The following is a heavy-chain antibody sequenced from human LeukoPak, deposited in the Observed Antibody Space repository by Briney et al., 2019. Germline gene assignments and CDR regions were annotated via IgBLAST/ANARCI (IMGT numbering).Heavy chain of an antibody. Sequence: PSETLSLTCTVSGGSISSYYWSWIRQPPGKGLEWIGYICYSGSTNYNPSLKSRVTISVDTSKNQFSLKLSSVTAADTAVYYCARAREDSSGYFPFDYWGQGTLVTVSS. CDR3: ARAREDSSGYFPFDY. CDR1: GGSISSYY. J-gene: IGHJ4*02. V-gene: IGHV4-59*01. CDR2: ICYSGST. D-gene: IGHD3-22*01.